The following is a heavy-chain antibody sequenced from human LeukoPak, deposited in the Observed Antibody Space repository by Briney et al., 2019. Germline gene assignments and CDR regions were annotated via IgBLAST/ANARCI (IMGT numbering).Heavy chain of an antibody. V-gene: IGHV3-30-3*01. Sequence: GGSLRLSCAASGFTFSSYAMHWVRQAPGKGLEWVAVISYDGSNKYYADSVKGRFTISRDNSKNTLYLQMNSLRAEDTAVYYCARDHSSAIDYWGQGTPVTVSS. J-gene: IGHJ4*02. D-gene: IGHD6-19*01. CDR3: ARDHSSAIDY. CDR1: GFTFSSYA. CDR2: ISYDGSNK.